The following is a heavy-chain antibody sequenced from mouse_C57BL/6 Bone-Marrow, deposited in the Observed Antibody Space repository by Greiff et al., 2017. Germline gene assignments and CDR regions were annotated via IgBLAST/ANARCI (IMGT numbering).Heavy chain of an antibody. CDR2: IYPGDGDT. Sequence: QVTLKVSGPELVKPGASVKISCKASGYAFSSSWMHWVKQRPGKGLEWIGRIYPGDGDTNYNGKFKGKATLTADKSSSTAYMQLSSLTSEDSAVYFCAREEDYYGSGDYWGQGTSVTVSS. J-gene: IGHJ4*01. CDR3: AREEDYYGSGDY. D-gene: IGHD1-1*01. V-gene: IGHV1-82*01. CDR1: GYAFSSSW.